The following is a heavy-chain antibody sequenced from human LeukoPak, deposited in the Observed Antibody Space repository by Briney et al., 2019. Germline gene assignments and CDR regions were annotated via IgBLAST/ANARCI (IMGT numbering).Heavy chain of an antibody. V-gene: IGHV4-59*01. CDR1: GGSISSYC. J-gene: IGHJ3*02. D-gene: IGHD5-24*01. CDR2: IYYSGST. Sequence: SETLSLTCTVSGGSISSYCWSWIRQPPGKGLEWIGYIYYSGSTNYNPSLKSRVTISVDTSKNQFSLKLSSVTAADTAVYYCARVGKKRWLQFRDAFDIWGQGTMVTVSS. CDR3: ARVGKKRWLQFRDAFDI.